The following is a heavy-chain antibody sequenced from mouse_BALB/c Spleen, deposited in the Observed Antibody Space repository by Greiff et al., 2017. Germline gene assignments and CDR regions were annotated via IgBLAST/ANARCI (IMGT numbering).Heavy chain of an antibody. J-gene: IGHJ4*01. CDR1: GYAFTNYL. Sequence: VQLQESGAELVRPGTSVKVSCKASGYAFTNYLIEWVKQRPGQGLEWIGVINPGSGGTNYNEQFKGKATLTADKSSSTAYMQLSSLTSDDSAVYFCARGDYDDAMDYWGEGTSVTVSS. V-gene: IGHV1-54*01. CDR2: INPGSGGT. CDR3: ARGDYDDAMDY. D-gene: IGHD2-4*01.